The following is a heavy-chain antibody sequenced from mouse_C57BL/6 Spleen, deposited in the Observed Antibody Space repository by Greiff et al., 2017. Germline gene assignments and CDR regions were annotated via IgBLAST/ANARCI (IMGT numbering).Heavy chain of an antibody. D-gene: IGHD1-1*01. CDR1: GYTFTASY. V-gene: IGHV1-76*01. Sequence: VQLQQSGAELVRPGASVKLSCKASGYTFTASYINWVKQRPGQGLEWIARIYPGSGDTYSNAKFKGKDTLTAAKSSSTAYMQLSSLPSEDSAVYAVAIWVGNYFEYRGQGTTLTVSS. J-gene: IGHJ2*01. CDR3: AIWVGNYFEY. CDR2: IYPGSGDT.